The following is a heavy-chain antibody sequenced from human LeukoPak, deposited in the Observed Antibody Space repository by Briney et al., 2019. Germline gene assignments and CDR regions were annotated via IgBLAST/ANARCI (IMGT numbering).Heavy chain of an antibody. CDR2: IKQDGSDK. J-gene: IGHJ5*02. Sequence: PGGPLRLSCAASGFTFTTYWMTWVRQAPGKGLEWVANIKQDGSDKYYVDSVKGRFTISRDNARKSVYLQMNSLRAEDTAVYYCARAMPHDNWFDPWGQGSLVTVSS. CDR1: GFTFTTYW. D-gene: IGHD2-2*01. CDR3: ARAMPHDNWFDP. V-gene: IGHV3-7*01.